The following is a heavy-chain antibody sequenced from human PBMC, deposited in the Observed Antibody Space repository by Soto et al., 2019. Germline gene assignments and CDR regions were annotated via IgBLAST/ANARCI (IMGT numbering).Heavy chain of an antibody. CDR1: GGSISSGDYY. CDR3: ARDTPIAARHNYYYYGMDV. V-gene: IGHV4-30-4*01. D-gene: IGHD6-6*01. J-gene: IGHJ6*02. CDR2: IYYSGST. Sequence: QVQLQESGPGLVKPSQTLSLTCTVSGGSISSGDYYWSWIRQPPGKGLEWIGYIYYSGSTYYNPSLKSRVTISVDTSKNQCSLKLSSVTAADTAVYYCARDTPIAARHNYYYYGMDVWGQGTTVTVSS.